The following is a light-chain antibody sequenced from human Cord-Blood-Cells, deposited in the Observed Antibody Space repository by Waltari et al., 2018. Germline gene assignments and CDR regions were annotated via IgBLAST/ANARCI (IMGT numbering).Light chain of an antibody. V-gene: IGKV3-15*01. Sequence: EIVMTQSPATLSVSPGERATLSCRASQSVSSNLAWYQQKPGQAPRLLIYGASTRATGIPARFSGSGSGTEFTLTNRSLQSEDFAVYYCQQYNNWPPVYTFGQGTKLEIK. J-gene: IGKJ2*01. CDR2: GAS. CDR1: QSVSSN. CDR3: QQYNNWPPVYT.